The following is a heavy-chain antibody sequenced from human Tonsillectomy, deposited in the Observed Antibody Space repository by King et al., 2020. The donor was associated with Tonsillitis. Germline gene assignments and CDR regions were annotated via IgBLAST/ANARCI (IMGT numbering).Heavy chain of an antibody. D-gene: IGHD3-10*01. CDR3: AKAIYHNGLYAY. J-gene: IGHJ4*02. Sequence: VQLVESGGGLVQPGGSLRLSCAASGFTFSHFGISWVRQAPGKGLEWVSDISNAGDITYYADSVKGRFTISRDNSKNTLYLQMNSLRAEDTALYYCAKAIYHNGLYAYWGQGTLVTVSS. CDR1: GFTFSHFG. CDR2: ISNAGDIT. V-gene: IGHV3-23*04.